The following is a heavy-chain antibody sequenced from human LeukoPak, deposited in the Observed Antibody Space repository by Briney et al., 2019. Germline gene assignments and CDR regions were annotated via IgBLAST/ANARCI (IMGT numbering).Heavy chain of an antibody. D-gene: IGHD3-22*01. V-gene: IGHV4-4*07. CDR3: ARDPIYDRTVGFDC. Sequence: SETLSLTCTVSGGSISSDHWSWIRQPAGKGLEWIGRIYMSDNTDYNPSLKNRVTMSLDTSKDQFSLKLTSVTAADTAVYYCARDPIYDRTVGFDCWGRGTLVTVSS. J-gene: IGHJ4*02. CDR1: GGSISSDH. CDR2: IYMSDNT.